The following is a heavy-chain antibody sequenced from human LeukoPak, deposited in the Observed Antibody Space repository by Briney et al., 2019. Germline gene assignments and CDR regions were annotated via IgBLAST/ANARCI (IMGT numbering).Heavy chain of an antibody. J-gene: IGHJ5*02. CDR1: GGSISSSNW. Sequence: SETLSLTCTVSGGSISSSNWWSWVRQPPGKGLEWIGEIYHSGSTNYNPSLKSRVTISVDKSKNQFSLKLSSVTAADTAVYYCARRYYYGSGSYGIDPWGQGTLVTVSS. D-gene: IGHD3-10*01. V-gene: IGHV4-4*02. CDR3: ARRYYYGSGSYGIDP. CDR2: IYHSGST.